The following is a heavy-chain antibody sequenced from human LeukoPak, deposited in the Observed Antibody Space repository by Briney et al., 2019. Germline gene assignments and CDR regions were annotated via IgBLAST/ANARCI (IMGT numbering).Heavy chain of an antibody. CDR1: GDSISSGDYS. D-gene: IGHD3-10*01. CDR3: ARELWFVNAPGSWLDP. CDR2: IFHTGNS. Sequence: SETLSLTCTVSGDSISSGDYSWGWIRQPSGKGLEWIGYIFHTGNSYYNPSLRSRVIISVDRSRNQFSLRLTSVTAADTAVYYCARELWFVNAPGSWLDPWGPGTLVAVSS. V-gene: IGHV4-30-2*01. J-gene: IGHJ5*02.